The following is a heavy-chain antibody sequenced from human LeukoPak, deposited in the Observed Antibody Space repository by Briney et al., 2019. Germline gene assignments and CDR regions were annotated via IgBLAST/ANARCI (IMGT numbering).Heavy chain of an antibody. V-gene: IGHV5-51*01. CDR2: IYPGDSDI. D-gene: IGHD5-24*01. CDR3: ARRDGYNSFDY. J-gene: IGHJ4*02. Sequence: GESLQISCKGSGYHFTSYWIGWARQMPGKGLEWMGIIYPGDSDIRYSPSFQGQVTITPDKSNSTAYLQWSSLKASDTAMYYCARRDGYNSFDYWGQGTLVTVSS. CDR1: GYHFTSYW.